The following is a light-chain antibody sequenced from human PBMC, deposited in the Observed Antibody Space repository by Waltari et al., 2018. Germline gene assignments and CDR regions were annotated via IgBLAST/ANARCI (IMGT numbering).Light chain of an antibody. CDR1: QTISTY. V-gene: IGKV3-11*01. CDR3: QQRTNWPRT. J-gene: IGKJ2*02. Sequence: EIVLTQSPATLSLSPGEGATLSFRASQTISTYLAWYQQKAGQAPRLLIYDASKRATGIPARFSGSGSGTDFTLTISSLEPEDFALYYCQQRTNWPRTFGQGTKLEIK. CDR2: DAS.